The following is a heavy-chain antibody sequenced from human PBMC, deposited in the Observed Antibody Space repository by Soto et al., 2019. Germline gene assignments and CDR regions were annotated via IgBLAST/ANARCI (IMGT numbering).Heavy chain of an antibody. D-gene: IGHD3-10*01. CDR2: VNPNNGDT. CDR1: GYTFSNYD. Sequence: QVQLVQSGAELKKPGASVKVSCKASGYTFSNYDMNWVRQATGQGPEWIGWVNPNNGDTGYAQKFQGRVTLTTDIPTTTAYRELTRLRSEGTAMYCCAKASRKGSAIDFDYWGQGTLITVSS. CDR3: AKASRKGSAIDFDY. J-gene: IGHJ4*02. V-gene: IGHV1-8*01.